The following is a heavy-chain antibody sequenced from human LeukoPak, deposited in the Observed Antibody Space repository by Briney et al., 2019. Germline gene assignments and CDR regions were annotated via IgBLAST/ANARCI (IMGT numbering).Heavy chain of an antibody. CDR3: ARDRDSSGFLDY. J-gene: IGHJ4*02. D-gene: IGHD3-22*01. V-gene: IGHV3-64*01. CDR2: ISGNGCST. CDR1: GFTFSSYA. Sequence: GGSLRLSCAASGFTFSSYAMHWVSQAPGKGLEYVSAISGNGCSTYYANSVKGRFTISRDNSKNTLYLQMGSLRAEDMAVYYCARDRDSSGFLDYWGQGPLVTVSS.